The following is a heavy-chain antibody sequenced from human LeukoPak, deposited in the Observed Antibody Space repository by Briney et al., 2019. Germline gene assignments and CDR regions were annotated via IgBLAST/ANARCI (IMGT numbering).Heavy chain of an antibody. D-gene: IGHD3-22*01. J-gene: IGHJ3*02. CDR2: IIPIFGTA. CDR1: GGTFSSYA. Sequence: SVKVSCKASGGTFSSYAISWVRQAPGQGLEWMGGIIPIFGTANYAQKFQGRVTITADESTSTAYMELSSLRSEDTAVYYCARELYYYDSRGAFDIWGQGTMVTVSS. CDR3: ARELYYYDSRGAFDI. V-gene: IGHV1-69*13.